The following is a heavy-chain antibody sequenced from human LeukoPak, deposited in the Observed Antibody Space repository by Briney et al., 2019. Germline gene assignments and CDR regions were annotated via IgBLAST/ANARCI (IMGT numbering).Heavy chain of an antibody. D-gene: IGHD1-26*01. CDR2: INWNGGST. Sequence: SGGSLRLSCAASGFTFDDYGTSWVRQAPGKGLEWVSGINWNGGSTGYADSVKGRFTISRDNAKNSLYLQMNSLRAEDTALYYCARDVGWELFDYWGQGTLVTVSS. CDR1: GFTFDDYG. CDR3: ARDVGWELFDY. J-gene: IGHJ4*02. V-gene: IGHV3-20*04.